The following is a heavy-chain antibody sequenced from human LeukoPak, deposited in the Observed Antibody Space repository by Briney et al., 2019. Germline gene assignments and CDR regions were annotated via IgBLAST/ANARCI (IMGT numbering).Heavy chain of an antibody. D-gene: IGHD3-22*01. CDR3: ARGWSRNYYDSSAYYYEDWFDP. CDR2: FYHGGST. J-gene: IGHJ5*02. V-gene: IGHV4-38-2*01. Sequence: SETLSLTCAVSDYSISSGYYWGWIRQSPEKGLEWIGSFYHGGSTYYNPSLKTRVTISEDTSKNQFSLKLISVPAADTAVYYCARGWSRNYYDSSAYYYEDWFDPWGQGTLVTVSS. CDR1: DYSISSGYY.